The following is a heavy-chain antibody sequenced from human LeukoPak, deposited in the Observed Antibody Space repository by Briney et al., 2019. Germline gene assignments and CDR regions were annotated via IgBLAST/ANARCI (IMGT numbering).Heavy chain of an antibody. CDR2: IRSKAYGGTT. V-gene: IGHV3-49*04. J-gene: IGHJ6*02. Sequence: PGGSLRLSCTASGFTFGDYAMSWVRQAPGKGLEWVGFIRSKAYGGTTEYAASVKGRFTISRDDSKSIAYLQMNSLKTEDTAVYYCTRVAPQVTYYYYGKDVWGQGTTVTVSS. CDR3: TRVAPQVTYYYYGKDV. CDR1: GFTFGDYA. D-gene: IGHD3-10*01.